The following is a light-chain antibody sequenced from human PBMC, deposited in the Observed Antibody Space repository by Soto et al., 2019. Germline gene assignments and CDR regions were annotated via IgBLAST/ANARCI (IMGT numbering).Light chain of an antibody. CDR2: GAS. CDR3: QQYGSSPPFT. V-gene: IGKV3-20*01. J-gene: IGKJ2*01. CDR1: QSVSSRY. Sequence: EIVLTQSPGTLSLSPGERATLSCRASQSVSSRYLAWYQQKPGQAPGLLIYGASNRATGIPDRFSGSGSGTDFTLTISRLEPEDFAVYFCQQYGSSPPFTFGQGTKVEIK.